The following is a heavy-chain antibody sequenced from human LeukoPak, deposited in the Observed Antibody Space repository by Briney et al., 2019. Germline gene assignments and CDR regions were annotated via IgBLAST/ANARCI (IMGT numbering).Heavy chain of an antibody. D-gene: IGHD5-18*01. Sequence: SETLSLTCTVSGGSISSYYWSWIRQPAGKGLEWIGRIYTSGSTNYNPSLKSRVTMSVDTSKNQFSLKLSSVTAADTAVYYCARVSAGNSYPTYDYWGQGTLVTVSS. CDR3: ARVSAGNSYPTYDY. V-gene: IGHV4-4*07. CDR1: GGSISSYY. CDR2: IYTSGST. J-gene: IGHJ4*02.